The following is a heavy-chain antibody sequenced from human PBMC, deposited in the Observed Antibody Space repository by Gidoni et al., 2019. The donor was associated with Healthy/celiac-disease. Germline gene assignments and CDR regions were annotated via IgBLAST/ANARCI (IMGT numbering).Heavy chain of an antibody. V-gene: IGHV4-4*07. J-gene: IGHJ4*02. CDR1: GGSISTYY. CDR2: IYTRGST. CDR3: ARDLVTRGFDY. D-gene: IGHD7-27*01. Sequence: QVQLQESGPGLVKPSETLSFSCTVSGGSISTYYWRWIRQPAGKGLEWIGRIYTRGSTNYNHSLKSRVTMSVDKSKNQFSLKLSSVTAADTAVYYCARDLVTRGFDYWGQGTLVTVSS.